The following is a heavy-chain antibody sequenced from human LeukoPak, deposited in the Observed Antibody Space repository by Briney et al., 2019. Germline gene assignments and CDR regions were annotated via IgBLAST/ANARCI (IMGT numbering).Heavy chain of an antibody. CDR3: ARGPSCSIMTCPYWCDP. CDR1: GYTFSNYD. J-gene: IGHJ5*02. Sequence: ASVKVSCKASGYTFSNYDIKWVRQAPGQGLEWMGRTNLSSGDTGYAQKFRDRVTMTRHTTISTAYMQLSSLTSEDTAVYYCARGPSCSIMTCPYWCDPWGQGTLVTVSS. D-gene: IGHD3-16*01. CDR2: TNLSSGDT. V-gene: IGHV1-8*01.